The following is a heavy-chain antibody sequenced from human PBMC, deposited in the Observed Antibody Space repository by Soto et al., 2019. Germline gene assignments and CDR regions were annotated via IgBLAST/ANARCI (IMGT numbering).Heavy chain of an antibody. Sequence: SETLSLTCIVPGGSITGYYWSWIRQPPGKGLEWIGYMYSSESTSYSPSLNSRATISVDMSNHQFSLRLRSVTAADTAIYYCAREDFSKGLDVWGQGTMVTVSS. D-gene: IGHD4-4*01. CDR2: MYSSEST. CDR3: AREDFSKGLDV. V-gene: IGHV4-59*01. CDR1: GGSITGYY. J-gene: IGHJ3*01.